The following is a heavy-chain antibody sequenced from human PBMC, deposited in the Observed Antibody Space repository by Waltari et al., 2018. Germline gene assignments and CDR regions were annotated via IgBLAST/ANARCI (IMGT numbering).Heavy chain of an antibody. CDR1: GGTFSSYA. CDR2: IIPLFGTT. Sequence: QVQLVQSGGEGKKPGSSVKVSCQASGGTFSSYAICWVRQAPGQRLEWLGGIIPLFGTTNYAPKFRDRVIFTSDRSTRTLHMDLSRLTSEDTAFYYCVRERRWLQFTGGDAFDVWGQGTLVTVSS. V-gene: IGHV1-69*14. D-gene: IGHD2-8*02. J-gene: IGHJ3*01. CDR3: VRERRWLQFTGGDAFDV.